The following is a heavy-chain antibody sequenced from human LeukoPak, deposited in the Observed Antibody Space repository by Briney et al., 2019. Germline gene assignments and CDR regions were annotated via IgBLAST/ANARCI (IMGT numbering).Heavy chain of an antibody. Sequence: ASVKVSCKASGGTFSSYAISWVRQAPGQGLEWMGGIIPIFGTANYAQKFQGRVTITADESTSTAYMEPSSLRSEDTAVYYCARDLLDYDSSGYSDYWGQGTLVTVSS. CDR1: GGTFSSYA. CDR2: IIPIFGTA. V-gene: IGHV1-69*13. CDR3: ARDLLDYDSSGYSDY. J-gene: IGHJ4*02. D-gene: IGHD3-22*01.